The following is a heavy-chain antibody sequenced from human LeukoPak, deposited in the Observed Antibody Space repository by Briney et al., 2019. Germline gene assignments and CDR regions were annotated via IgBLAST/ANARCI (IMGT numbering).Heavy chain of an antibody. CDR2: IIPILGIA. J-gene: IGHJ4*02. V-gene: IGHV1-69*02. Sequence: ASVKVSCKASGGTFSSYTISWVRQAPGQGLEWMGRIIPILGIANYAQKFQGRVTITADKSTSTAYMELGSLRSEDTAVYYCARGVKNGLKVAYYFDYWGQGTLVTVSS. CDR1: GGTFSSYT. D-gene: IGHD2-8*01. CDR3: ARGVKNGLKVAYYFDY.